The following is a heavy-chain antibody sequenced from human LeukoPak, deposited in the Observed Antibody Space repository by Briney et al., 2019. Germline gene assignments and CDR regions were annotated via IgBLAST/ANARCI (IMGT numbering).Heavy chain of an antibody. CDR2: INDGNGNT. Sequence: ASVKVSCKASGYTFTTYSIHWVRQAPGQRPEWMGWINDGNGNTKYSQKSQGRVTITRDTSASTAYMELSSLRSEDTAVYYCARDPCSGGTCYIHPFDYWGQGALVTVSS. V-gene: IGHV1-3*01. D-gene: IGHD2-15*01. CDR1: GYTFTTYS. J-gene: IGHJ4*02. CDR3: ARDPCSGGTCYIHPFDY.